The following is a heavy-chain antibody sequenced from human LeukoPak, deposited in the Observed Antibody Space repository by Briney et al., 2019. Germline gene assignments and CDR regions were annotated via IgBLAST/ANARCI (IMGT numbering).Heavy chain of an antibody. Sequence: ASVKVSCKASGYTFTSYGISWVRQAPGQGLEWMGWISAYNGNTNYAQKLQGRVTMTTDTSTSTAYMELRSLRSDDTAVYYCARSEYYDFWSGWAYYYYMDVWGKGTTVTVSS. CDR3: ARSEYYDFWSGWAYYYYMDV. J-gene: IGHJ6*03. D-gene: IGHD3-3*01. CDR1: GYTFTSYG. V-gene: IGHV1-18*01. CDR2: ISAYNGNT.